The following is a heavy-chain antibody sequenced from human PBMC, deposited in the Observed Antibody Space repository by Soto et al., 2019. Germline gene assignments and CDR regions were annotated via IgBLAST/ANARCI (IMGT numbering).Heavy chain of an antibody. Sequence: ASVKVSCKASGYTFTSYDINWVRQATGQGLEWMGWMNPNSGNTGYAQKFQGRVTMTRNTSISTAYMELSSLRSEDTAVYYCARVERYFDWLLPQGYYYYGMDVWGQGTTVTVSS. V-gene: IGHV1-8*01. D-gene: IGHD3-9*01. CDR1: GYTFTSYD. CDR3: ARVERYFDWLLPQGYYYYGMDV. CDR2: MNPNSGNT. J-gene: IGHJ6*02.